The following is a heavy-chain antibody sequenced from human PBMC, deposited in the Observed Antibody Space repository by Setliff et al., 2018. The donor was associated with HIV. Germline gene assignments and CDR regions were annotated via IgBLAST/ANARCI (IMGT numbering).Heavy chain of an antibody. Sequence: GASVKVSCKASGYTFTSYGISWVRQAPGQGLEWMGSISTFNGNTHYVRKLQDRITMATDTSTSTVYMELRSLTSDDTAVYYCARDLYHYDSIVIPFQHWGQGTLVTVSS. V-gene: IGHV1-18*01. CDR3: ARDLYHYDSIVIPFQH. D-gene: IGHD3-22*01. CDR2: ISTFNGNT. J-gene: IGHJ1*01. CDR1: GYTFTSYG.